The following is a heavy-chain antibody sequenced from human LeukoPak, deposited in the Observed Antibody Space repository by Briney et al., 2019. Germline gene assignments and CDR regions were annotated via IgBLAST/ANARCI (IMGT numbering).Heavy chain of an antibody. V-gene: IGHV1-69*13. CDR3: GRLDLSGSDY. Sequence: SVKVSCKASGGTFSSYAISWVRQAPGQGLEWMGGIIPIFGTANYAQKFQGRVTITADESTSTAYMELRSLRSDDTAVYYCGRLDLSGSDYWGQGTLVTVSS. J-gene: IGHJ4*02. CDR1: GGTFSSYA. CDR2: IIPIFGTA. D-gene: IGHD6-19*01.